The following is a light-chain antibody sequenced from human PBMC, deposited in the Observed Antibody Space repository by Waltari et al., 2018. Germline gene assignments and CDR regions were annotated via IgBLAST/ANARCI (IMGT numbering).Light chain of an antibody. CDR1: QDISNY. Sequence: DIQMTQSPSSLSASVGDRGITTFQASQDISNYLDWSKQKPGKAPKLLIYDASNLETGVPSRFSGSGSGTDFTFVISSLQPEDIATYYCQQYDNIPYTFGQGTKLDIK. J-gene: IGKJ2*01. CDR2: DAS. CDR3: QQYDNIPYT. V-gene: IGKV1-33*01.